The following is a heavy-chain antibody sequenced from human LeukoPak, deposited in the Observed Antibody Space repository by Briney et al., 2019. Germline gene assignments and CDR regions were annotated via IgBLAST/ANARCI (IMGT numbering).Heavy chain of an antibody. D-gene: IGHD6-13*01. J-gene: IGHJ4*02. CDR3: ATCSSWYSPQPFDY. CDR2: TPYDGSNR. Sequence: SGGSLRLSCTASGFTFSSYAMHWVRQAPGMGLEWVAVTPYDGSNRYYADSVKGRFTISRDNSKNTLYLQMNSLRAEDSAVFYCATCSSWYSPQPFDYWGQGTLVTVSS. V-gene: IGHV3-30-3*01. CDR1: GFTFSSYA.